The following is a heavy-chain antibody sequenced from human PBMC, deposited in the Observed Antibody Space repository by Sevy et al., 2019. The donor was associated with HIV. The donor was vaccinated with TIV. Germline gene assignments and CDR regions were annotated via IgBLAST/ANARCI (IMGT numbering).Heavy chain of an antibody. CDR1: GGPINGHY. CDR2: IYNSGPT. V-gene: IGHV4-59*11. Sequence: SETLSLTCSVSGGPINGHYWNWIRRPPGKGLQWIGYIYNSGPTNYNPSLKSRVTISLDTSKNQFSLHLTSVTAADSAVYYCAQGYYYMDVWGKGTTVTVSS. J-gene: IGHJ6*03. CDR3: AQGYYYMDV.